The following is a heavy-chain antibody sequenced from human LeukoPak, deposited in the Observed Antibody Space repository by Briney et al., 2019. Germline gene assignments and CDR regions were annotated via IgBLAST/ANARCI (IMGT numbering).Heavy chain of an antibody. Sequence: SESLSLTCTVSGGSINGYFWSWMRQPAGKGLEWIGRILTNGNTDYNPSLNSRVTMSMDTSRNQFSLKLRSVSAADTAVYYCARSARVEPGTGYYFDSWGRGTLVTVSS. D-gene: IGHD2-15*01. V-gene: IGHV4-4*07. J-gene: IGHJ4*02. CDR3: ARSARVEPGTGYYFDS. CDR1: GGSINGYF. CDR2: ILTNGNT.